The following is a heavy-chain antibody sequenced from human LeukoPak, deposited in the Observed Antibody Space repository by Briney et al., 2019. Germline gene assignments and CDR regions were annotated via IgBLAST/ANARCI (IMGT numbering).Heavy chain of an antibody. Sequence: GGSLRLSCAASGFTFSSYWMSWVRQAPGKGLEWVANIKQDGSEKYFVASVKGRFTISRDNAKNSLYLQMNSLRAEDTAVYYCAITHSYSLGAFDIWGQGTMVTVSS. CDR1: GFTFSSYW. D-gene: IGHD4-11*01. CDR2: IKQDGSEK. J-gene: IGHJ3*02. CDR3: AITHSYSLGAFDI. V-gene: IGHV3-7*01.